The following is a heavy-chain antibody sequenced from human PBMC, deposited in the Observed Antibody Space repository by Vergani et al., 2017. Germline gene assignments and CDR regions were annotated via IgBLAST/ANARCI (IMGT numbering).Heavy chain of an antibody. CDR1: GYSFTSYW. V-gene: IGHV5-51*01. CDR2: IYPGDSDT. D-gene: IGHD2-15*01. J-gene: IGHJ6*03. CDR3: ARLVSYCSGGSCYSGHYYYYMDV. Sequence: EVQLVQSGAEVKKPGESLKISCKGSGYSFTSYWIGWVRQMPGKGLEWMGIIYPGDSDTRYSPSFQGQVNISADKPISTAYLQWSSLKASDTAMYYCARLVSYCSGGSCYSGHYYYYMDVWGKGTTVTVSS.